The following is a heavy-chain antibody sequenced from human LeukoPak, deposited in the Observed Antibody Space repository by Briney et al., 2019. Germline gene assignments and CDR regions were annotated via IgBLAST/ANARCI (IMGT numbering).Heavy chain of an antibody. V-gene: IGHV3-23*01. Sequence: GGSLRLSCAASGFTFSDYYMSWIRQAPGKGLEWVSAISGSGGSTYYADSVKGRFTISRDNSKNTLYLQMNSLRAEDTAVYYCAKVFPGGYCSGGSCPTNFDYWGQGTLVTVSS. CDR3: AKVFPGGYCSGGSCPTNFDY. D-gene: IGHD2-15*01. CDR1: GFTFSDYY. J-gene: IGHJ4*02. CDR2: ISGSGGST.